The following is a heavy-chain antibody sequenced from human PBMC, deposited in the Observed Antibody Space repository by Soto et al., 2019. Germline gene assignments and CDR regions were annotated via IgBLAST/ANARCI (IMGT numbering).Heavy chain of an antibody. D-gene: IGHD3-22*01. Sequence: VQLLESGGGLVQPGGSLRLSCAASGFTFSSYAMSWVRQAPGKGLEWVSAISGSGGSTYYADSVKGRFTISRDNSKNTLYLQMNSLRAEDTAVYYCAKGNTMIVVVITASDYWGQGTLVTVSS. CDR2: ISGSGGST. CDR3: AKGNTMIVVVITASDY. J-gene: IGHJ4*02. CDR1: GFTFSSYA. V-gene: IGHV3-23*01.